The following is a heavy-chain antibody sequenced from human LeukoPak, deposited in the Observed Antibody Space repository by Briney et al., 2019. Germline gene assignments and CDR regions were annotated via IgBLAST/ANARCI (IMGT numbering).Heavy chain of an antibody. CDR3: AKERGNGVRGAFDI. D-gene: IGHD4-17*01. V-gene: IGHV3-23*01. CDR2: ISGSGGST. Sequence: GGSLRLSCAASGFTFSSYAMNWVRQAPGKELEWVSVISGSGGSTYYADSVKGRFTMSRDNSKNTLYLQMNSLRAEDTAVYYCAKERGNGVRGAFDIWGQGTMVTVSS. J-gene: IGHJ3*02. CDR1: GFTFSSYA.